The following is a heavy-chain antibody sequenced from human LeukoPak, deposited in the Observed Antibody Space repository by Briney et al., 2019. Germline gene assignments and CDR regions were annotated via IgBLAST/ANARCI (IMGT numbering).Heavy chain of an antibody. J-gene: IGHJ6*03. CDR3: AKVRHYDFWRQPDYYYYMDV. CDR1: ALTISIYA. CDR2: ISGSGGST. Sequence: GWSLRLSCAASALTISIYAMSCLRQAPGKGLEWVSAISGSGGSTYYADSVKGRFTISRDNSKNTLYLQMNSLRAEDKAVYYSAKVRHYDFWRQPDYYYYMDVWGKGTTVTVSS. V-gene: IGHV3-23*01. D-gene: IGHD3-3*01.